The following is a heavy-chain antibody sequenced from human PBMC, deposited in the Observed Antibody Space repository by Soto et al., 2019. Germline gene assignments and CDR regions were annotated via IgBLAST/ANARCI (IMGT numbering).Heavy chain of an antibody. J-gene: IGHJ4*02. D-gene: IGHD3-22*01. V-gene: IGHV3-48*01. Sequence: GGSLRLSCAASGVTFSSYSMNWVRKAPGKGLEWVSYISSSSSTIYYADSVKGRFTISRDNAKNSLYLQMNSLRAEDTAVYYCAKTARHYYDSSGLDYWGQGTLVTVSS. CDR3: AKTARHYYDSSGLDY. CDR2: ISSSSSTI. CDR1: GVTFSSYS.